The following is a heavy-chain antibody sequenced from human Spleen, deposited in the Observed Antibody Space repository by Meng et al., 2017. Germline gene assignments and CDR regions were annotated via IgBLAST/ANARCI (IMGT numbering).Heavy chain of an antibody. V-gene: IGHV4-30-4*01. Sequence: QVQLRESGPALVKPSETLSLTCTVSGGSISSGEYYWSWIRQPPGKGLEWIGYIYYSGSTYYNPSLKSRVTISVDTSKNQFSLKLSSVTAADTAVYYCARARGTIFDFDYWGQGTLVTVSS. J-gene: IGHJ4*02. CDR2: IYYSGST. CDR1: GGSISSGEYY. CDR3: ARARGTIFDFDY. D-gene: IGHD3-9*01.